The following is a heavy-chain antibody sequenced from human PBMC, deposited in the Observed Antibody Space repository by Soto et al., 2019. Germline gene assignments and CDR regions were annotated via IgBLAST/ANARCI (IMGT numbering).Heavy chain of an antibody. Sequence: QVQLQESGPGLVKPSQTLSLTCTVSGGSISSGDYYWSWIRQPPGKGLEWIGYIYYSGSTYYNPSLESLVTVSVDTSRDQCSLNLSSVTAAATAVYYWARAAPVVTDVWGQGTTVTVSS. D-gene: IGHD5-18*01. CDR3: ARAAPVVTDV. CDR2: IYYSGST. CDR1: GGSISSGDYY. V-gene: IGHV4-30-4*01. J-gene: IGHJ6*02.